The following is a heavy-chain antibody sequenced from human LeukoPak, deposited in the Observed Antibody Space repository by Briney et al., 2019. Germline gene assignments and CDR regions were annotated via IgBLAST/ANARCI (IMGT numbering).Heavy chain of an antibody. CDR3: AKDIGGYSTGYLS. J-gene: IGHJ4*02. CDR2: ISWDSGTI. D-gene: IGHD3-22*01. V-gene: IGHV3-9*01. Sequence: GGSLRLSCAASGFSFDDYAMRWARQPARDGVGWGKGISWDSGTIGYADTVKGRFTISRDNAKNSLYLQMNSLRAEDTALYYCAKDIGGYSTGYLSWGQGPLVT. CDR1: GFSFDDYA.